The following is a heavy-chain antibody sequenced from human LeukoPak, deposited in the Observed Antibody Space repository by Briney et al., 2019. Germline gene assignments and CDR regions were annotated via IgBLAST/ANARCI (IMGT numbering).Heavy chain of an antibody. Sequence: PGGSMRLSCAASGFTFSSYSMNWVRQAPGKGLEWVSSITSSSNYIYYADSLKGRFTISRDNARNSLYLQINSLKAEDTAVYYCARGGVDLDYWGQGTLVTVSS. CDR2: ITSSSNYI. CDR3: ARGGVDLDY. J-gene: IGHJ4*02. D-gene: IGHD3-3*01. V-gene: IGHV3-21*01. CDR1: GFTFSSYS.